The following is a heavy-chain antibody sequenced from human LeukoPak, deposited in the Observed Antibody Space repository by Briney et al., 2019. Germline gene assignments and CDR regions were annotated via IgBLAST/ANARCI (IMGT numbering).Heavy chain of an antibody. J-gene: IGHJ3*02. CDR1: GFTFSSYG. D-gene: IGHD2-2*01. V-gene: IGHV3-30*03. CDR2: ISYDGSNK. Sequence: GGSLRLSCAASGFTFSSYGMNWVRQAPGKGLEWVAVISYDGSNKYYADSVKGRFTISRDNSKNTLFVQMSSLRAEDTAVYYCASYCSSTNCHDAFDIWGQGTMVTVSS. CDR3: ASYCSSTNCHDAFDI.